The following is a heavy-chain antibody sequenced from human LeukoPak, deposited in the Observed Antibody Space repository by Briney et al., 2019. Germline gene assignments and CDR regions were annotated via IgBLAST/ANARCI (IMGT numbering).Heavy chain of an antibody. V-gene: IGHV3-48*02. Sequence: GGSLRLSCAASEFTFSTYGMNWVRQAPGKGLEWVSYISSRSTTIYYADSVKGRFIISRDNAKNSLYLQMNSLRDEDTAVYFCARVYHYYDSSGYSFFDYWGQGTLVTVSS. CDR3: ARVYHYYDSSGYSFFDY. J-gene: IGHJ4*02. CDR2: ISSRSTTI. D-gene: IGHD3-22*01. CDR1: EFTFSTYG.